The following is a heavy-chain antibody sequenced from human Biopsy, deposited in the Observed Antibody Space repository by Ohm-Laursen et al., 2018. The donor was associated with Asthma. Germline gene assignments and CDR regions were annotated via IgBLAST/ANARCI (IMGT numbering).Heavy chain of an antibody. D-gene: IGHD3-16*01. CDR3: ARIKIRIGAGTDRYFDL. V-gene: IGHV1-2*06. J-gene: IGHJ2*01. CDR1: GYPFTDYS. Sequence: ASVKVSCKASGYPFTDYSVHWVRQAPGQGLEWMGRIDPNSGGTNYAQKFLGRVTMTRDTSVNTAFMVLSRLRSDDTAVYYCARIKIRIGAGTDRYFDLWGRGALVTVSS. CDR2: IDPNSGGT.